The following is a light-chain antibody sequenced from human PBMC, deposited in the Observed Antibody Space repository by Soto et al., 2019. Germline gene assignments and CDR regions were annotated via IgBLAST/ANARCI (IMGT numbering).Light chain of an antibody. V-gene: IGLV2-14*01. Sequence: QSVLTQPVSVSGSPGQSITISCTGTSSDIGAFKYVSWYQQHPGKAPKLIILEVVNRPSGVSNRFSGSKSGNTASLTVSGLQADDEADYYCNSYVGSNNYVFGTGTKVTVL. J-gene: IGLJ1*01. CDR1: SSDIGAFKY. CDR2: EVV. CDR3: NSYVGSNNYV.